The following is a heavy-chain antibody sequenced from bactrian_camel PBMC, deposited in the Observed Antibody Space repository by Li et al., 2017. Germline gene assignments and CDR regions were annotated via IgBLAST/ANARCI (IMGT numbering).Heavy chain of an antibody. CDR1: GFTFSSYI. V-gene: IGHV3S40*01. CDR2: ILSGAGST. CDR3: VKDRPYGSSWPAEFGY. Sequence: VQLVESGGGSVQAGGSLRLSCTFSGFTFSSYIRSWVRQAPGKGLEWVSGILSGAGSTHYADAVKGRFTISRDNAKNTLYLQLNSLKTEDTAMYYCVKDRPYGSSWPAEFGYWGQGTQVTVS. J-gene: IGHJ6*01. D-gene: IGHD6*01.